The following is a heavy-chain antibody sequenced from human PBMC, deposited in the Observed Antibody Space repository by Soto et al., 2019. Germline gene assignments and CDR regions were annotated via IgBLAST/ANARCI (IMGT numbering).Heavy chain of an antibody. CDR3: ARARWELLSESPSDY. J-gene: IGHJ4*02. Sequence: GGSLRLSCAASGFTFSSYAMHWARQAPGKGLEWVAVISYDGSNKYYADSVKGRFTISRDNSKNTLYLQMNSLRAEDTAVYYCARARWELLSESPSDYWGQGTLVTVSS. CDR2: ISYDGSNK. V-gene: IGHV3-30-3*01. D-gene: IGHD1-26*01. CDR1: GFTFSSYA.